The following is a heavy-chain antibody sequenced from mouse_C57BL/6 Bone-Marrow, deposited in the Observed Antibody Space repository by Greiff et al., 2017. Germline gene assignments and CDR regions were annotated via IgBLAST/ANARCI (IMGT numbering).Heavy chain of an antibody. D-gene: IGHD2-2*01. CDR2: IHPNSGST. CDR3: ARWNYGYLAY. CDR1: GYTFTSYW. Sequence: VKVVESGAELVKPGASVKLSCKASGYTFTSYWMHWVKQRPGQGLEWIGMIHPNSGSTNYNEKFKSKATLTVDKSSSTAYMQLSSLTSEDSAVYYCARWNYGYLAYWGQGTLVTVSA. J-gene: IGHJ3*01. V-gene: IGHV1-64*01.